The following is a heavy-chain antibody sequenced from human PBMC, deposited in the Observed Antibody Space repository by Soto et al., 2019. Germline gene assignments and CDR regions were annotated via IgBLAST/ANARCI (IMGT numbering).Heavy chain of an antibody. V-gene: IGHV1-69*06. Sequence: SVKVSCKASGGTFSSYAISWVRQAPGQGLEWMGGIIPIFGTANYAQKFQGRVTITANKSTSTAYMELSSLRSEDTAVYYCASPLHDYGDYVAAFDICGQGTMVTVSS. CDR1: GGTFSSYA. CDR2: IIPIFGTA. J-gene: IGHJ3*02. CDR3: ASPLHDYGDYVAAFDI. D-gene: IGHD4-17*01.